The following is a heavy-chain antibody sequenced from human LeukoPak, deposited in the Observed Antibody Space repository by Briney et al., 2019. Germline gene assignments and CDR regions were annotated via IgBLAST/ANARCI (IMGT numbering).Heavy chain of an antibody. CDR3: ARSDYVWGSYRYSEYFDY. CDR2: ISYDGSNK. Sequence: GGSLRLSCAASGFTFSSYAMHWVRQAPGKGLEWVAGISYDGSNKYYADSVKGRFTISRDNSRNTLYLQMNSLRAEDTAVYYCARSDYVWGSYRYSEYFDYWGQGTLVTVSS. J-gene: IGHJ4*02. V-gene: IGHV3-30-3*01. D-gene: IGHD3-16*02. CDR1: GFTFSSYA.